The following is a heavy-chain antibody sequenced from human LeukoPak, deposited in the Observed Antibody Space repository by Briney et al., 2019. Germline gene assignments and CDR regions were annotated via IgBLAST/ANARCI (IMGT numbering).Heavy chain of an antibody. CDR1: GYTFTGYY. CDR3: ARDLNAPYYYDSSGYYYFDY. Sequence: ASVKVSCKASGYTFTGYYMHWVRQAPGQGLEWMGWINPNSGGTNYAQKFQGRVTMTRDTSISTAYMELSRLRSGDTAVYYCARDLNAPYYYDSSGYYYFDYWGQGTLVTVSS. D-gene: IGHD3-22*01. J-gene: IGHJ4*02. V-gene: IGHV1-2*02. CDR2: INPNSGGT.